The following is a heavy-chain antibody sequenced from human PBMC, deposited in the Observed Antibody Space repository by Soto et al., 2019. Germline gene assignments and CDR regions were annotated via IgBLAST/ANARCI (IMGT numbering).Heavy chain of an antibody. J-gene: IGHJ5*02. V-gene: IGHV4-39*07. CDR3: ARDGTIAAAGTWFDP. CDR2: LYYNVGT. Sequence: SETLSLTCTVSGSSISSSGYYWGWIRQPPGRGLEWIGSLYYNVGTYYNPSLKSRVTISADTSKNQFSLKLSSVTAADTAVYYCARDGTIAAAGTWFDPWGQGTLVTVSS. D-gene: IGHD6-13*01. CDR1: GSSISSSGYY.